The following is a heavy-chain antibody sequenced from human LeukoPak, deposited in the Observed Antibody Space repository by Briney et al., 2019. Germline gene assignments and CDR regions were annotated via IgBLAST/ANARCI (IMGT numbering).Heavy chain of an antibody. J-gene: IGHJ6*03. D-gene: IGHD7-27*01. V-gene: IGHV4-38-2*02. Sequence: PSETLSLTCTVFGYSINNGYYWGWIRQPPGKGLEWIGSIYSSGSTYYNSSLKSRVTISIDTSKNQFSLKLSSVTAADTAVYYCARLRGQLGYYYYYMDVWGKGTTVTISS. CDR2: IYSSGST. CDR1: GYSINNGYY. CDR3: ARLRGQLGYYYYYMDV.